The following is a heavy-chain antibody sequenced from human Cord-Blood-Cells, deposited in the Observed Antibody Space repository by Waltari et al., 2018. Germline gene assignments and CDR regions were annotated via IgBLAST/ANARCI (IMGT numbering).Heavy chain of an antibody. J-gene: IGHJ3*02. CDR2: INPNSGGT. CDR1: GYTFTGYY. V-gene: IGHV1-2*04. D-gene: IGHD2-15*01. Sequence: QVQLVQSGAEVKKPGASVKVSCKASGYTFTGYYMHWVRQAPGQGLEWMGWINPNSGGTNYARKFQGWVTMTRDTSISTAYMGLSRLRSDDTAVYYCARAGGGWAFDIWGQGTMVTVSS. CDR3: ARAGGGWAFDI.